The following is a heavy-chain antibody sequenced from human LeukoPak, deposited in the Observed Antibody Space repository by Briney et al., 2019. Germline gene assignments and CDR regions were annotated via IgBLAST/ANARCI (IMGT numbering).Heavy chain of an antibody. CDR3: ARPNTDAAGYYFDY. D-gene: IGHD6-13*01. CDR2: ISTYGGGT. J-gene: IGHJ4*02. V-gene: IGHV1-18*01. CDR1: GYTFTSYG. Sequence: ASVKVSCKASGYTFTSYGVNWVRQAPGQGLEWMGWISTYGGGTNYARNLQGRVTVTTDTSTTTVYMELRSLRSDDTAVYYCARPNTDAAGYYFDYWGQGTLVTVSS.